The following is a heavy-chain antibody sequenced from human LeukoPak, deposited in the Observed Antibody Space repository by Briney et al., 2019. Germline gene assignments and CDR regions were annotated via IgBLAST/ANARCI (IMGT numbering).Heavy chain of an antibody. CDR2: IYTSGST. V-gene: IGHV4-4*09. D-gene: IGHD6-13*01. Sequence: SETLSLTCTVSGGSISSYYWSWIRQPPGKGLEWIGYIYTSGSTNYNPSLKSRVTISVDTSKNQFSLKLSSVTAADTAVYYCARHGRAAAGTSHYYYYMDVWGKGTTVTVSS. J-gene: IGHJ6*03. CDR1: GGSISSYY. CDR3: ARHGRAAAGTSHYYYYMDV.